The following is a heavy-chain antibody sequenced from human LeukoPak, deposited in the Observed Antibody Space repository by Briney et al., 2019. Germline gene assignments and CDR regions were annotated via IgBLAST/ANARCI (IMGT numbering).Heavy chain of an antibody. CDR2: MNPNSGNT. J-gene: IGHJ4*02. Sequence: ASVKVSCKASGYTFTSYDINWVRQATGQGLEWMGWMNPNSGNTGYAQRFQGRVTMTRNTSISTAYMELSSLRSEDTAVYYCARGSILWFGELPYFDYWGQGTLVTVSS. CDR1: GYTFTSYD. D-gene: IGHD3-10*01. CDR3: ARGSILWFGELPYFDY. V-gene: IGHV1-8*01.